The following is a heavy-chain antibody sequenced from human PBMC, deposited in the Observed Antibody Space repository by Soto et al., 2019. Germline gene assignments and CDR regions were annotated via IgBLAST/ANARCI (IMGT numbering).Heavy chain of an antibody. J-gene: IGHJ6*02. D-gene: IGHD3-3*01. CDR2: INHSGST. CDR3: ARGPTTYYDFWSGYKETLYYYYGMDV. CDR1: GGSFSGYY. V-gene: IGHV4-34*01. Sequence: ETLSLTCAVYGGSFSGYYWSWIRQPPGKGLEWIGEINHSGSTNYNPSLKSRVTISVDTSKNQFSLKLSSVTAADTAVYYCARGPTTYYDFWSGYKETLYYYYGMDVWGQGTTVTVSS.